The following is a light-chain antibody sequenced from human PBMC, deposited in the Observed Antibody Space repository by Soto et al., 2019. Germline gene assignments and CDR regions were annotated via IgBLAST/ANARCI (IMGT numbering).Light chain of an antibody. CDR1: QTIHRN. CDR2: AAS. V-gene: IGKV3D-15*01. J-gene: IGKJ4*01. Sequence: EIVMTQSPATLSVSPGERVTLSCRPSQTIHRNLAWYQQRPGQAPRPLIYAASTRATGIPARFSGNGFGTEFTLTISSLQSEAFAVYYCQQYSDWPLTFGGGTKVEIK. CDR3: QQYSDWPLT.